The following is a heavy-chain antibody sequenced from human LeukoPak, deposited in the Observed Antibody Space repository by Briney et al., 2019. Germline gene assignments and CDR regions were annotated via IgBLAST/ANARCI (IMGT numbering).Heavy chain of an antibody. Sequence: GGSLRLSCTVSGFTVSTNSMSWVRQAPGKGLEWVALISYDGSHEYYPASVKGRFTISRDNSKNTLSLQMDSLRPEDTAVYYCARRAGAYSHPYDYWGQGTLVTVSS. CDR2: ISYDGSHE. V-gene: IGHV3-30*03. CDR3: ARRAGAYSHPYDY. J-gene: IGHJ4*02. CDR1: GFTVSTNS. D-gene: IGHD4/OR15-4a*01.